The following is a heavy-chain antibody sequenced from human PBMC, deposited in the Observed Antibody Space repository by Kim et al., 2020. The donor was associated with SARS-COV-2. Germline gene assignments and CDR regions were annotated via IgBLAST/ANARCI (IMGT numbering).Heavy chain of an antibody. V-gene: IGHV4-34*01. CDR1: GGSLSTYY. CDR3: ATRDY. CDR2: INPSGST. J-gene: IGHJ4*02. Sequence: SETLSLTCAVYGGSLSTYYWSWIRQPPGKGLEWIGEINPSGSTNYNPSLKSRVTLSVDTSKNQFSLKLTSVTAADTAVYYCATRDYWGQGTLVTVSS.